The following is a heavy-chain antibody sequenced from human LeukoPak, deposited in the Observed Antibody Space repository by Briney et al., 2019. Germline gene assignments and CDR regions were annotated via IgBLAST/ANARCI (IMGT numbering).Heavy chain of an antibody. V-gene: IGHV4-59*01. CDR2: IYYSGST. Sequence: SETLSLTCTVSGGSISSCYWSWIRQPPGKGLEWIGYIYYSGSTNYNPSLKSRVTISVDTSKNQFSLKLSSVTAADTAVYYCARKGYSYGSYFDLWGRGTLVTVSS. D-gene: IGHD5-18*01. CDR1: GGSISSCY. J-gene: IGHJ2*01. CDR3: ARKGYSYGSYFDL.